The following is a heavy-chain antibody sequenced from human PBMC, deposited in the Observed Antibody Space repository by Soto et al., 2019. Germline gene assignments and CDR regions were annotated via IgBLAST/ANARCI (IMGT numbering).Heavy chain of an antibody. CDR2: INPYNGDT. CDR1: GYPFTNYY. D-gene: IGHD3-16*01. J-gene: IGHJ4*02. CDR3: ARDFATLTKDH. V-gene: IGHV1-2*02. Sequence: GASVTVSCKTSGYPFTNYYIHWVRQAPGQGLEWLGLINPYNGDTTYGQKFQGRVTATRDTSTTTAYLDLSSLTSADTAIYFCARDFATLTKDHWGQGTLVTVSS.